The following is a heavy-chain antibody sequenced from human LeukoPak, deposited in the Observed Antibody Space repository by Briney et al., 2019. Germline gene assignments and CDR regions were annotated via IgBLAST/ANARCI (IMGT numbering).Heavy chain of an antibody. J-gene: IGHJ4*02. V-gene: IGHV3-11*01. Sequence: GGSLRLSCAASGSIFRDYYMSWLRQAPGKGLEWVSYISSSGCTIYYADSVKGRFTISRDNAKNSLYLQMNSLRAEDTAVYYCASGWKSGSFDYWGQGTLVTVSS. D-gene: IGHD1-1*01. CDR2: ISSSGCTI. CDR3: ASGWKSGSFDY. CDR1: GSIFRDYY.